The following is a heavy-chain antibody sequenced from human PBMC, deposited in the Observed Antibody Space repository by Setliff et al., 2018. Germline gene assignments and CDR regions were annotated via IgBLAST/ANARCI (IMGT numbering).Heavy chain of an antibody. D-gene: IGHD3-3*01. CDR1: GDSISSGSYY. CDR3: ASRATYYNFWSGYYLY. CDR2: IYYSGST. J-gene: IGHJ4*02. Sequence: SSETLSLTCTVSGDSISSGSYYWTWIRQPPGKGLEWIGSIYYSGSTYYNPSLKSRVTISVDTSKNQFSLKLSSVTAADTAVYYCASRATYYNFWSGYYLYWGQGTLVTVSS. V-gene: IGHV4-39*07.